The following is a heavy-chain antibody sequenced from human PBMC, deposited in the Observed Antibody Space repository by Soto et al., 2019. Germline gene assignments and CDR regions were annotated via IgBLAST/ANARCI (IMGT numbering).Heavy chain of an antibody. CDR3: AKGNCFDY. CDR2: ISYDGSNK. Sequence: GGSLRLSCAASGFTFSSYGMHWVRQAPGKGLEWVAVISYDGSNKYYADSVKGRFTISRDNSKNTLYLQMNSLRAEDTAVYYCAKGNCFDYWGQGTLVTVSS. J-gene: IGHJ4*02. CDR1: GFTFSSYG. V-gene: IGHV3-30*18.